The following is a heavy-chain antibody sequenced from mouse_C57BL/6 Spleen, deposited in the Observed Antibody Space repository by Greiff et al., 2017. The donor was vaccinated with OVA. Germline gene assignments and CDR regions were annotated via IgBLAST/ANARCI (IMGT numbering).Heavy chain of an antibody. J-gene: IGHJ2*01. Sequence: EVQLQQSGPELVKPGASVTIPCKASGYTFTDYNMDWVKQSPVQSLEWIGAINPNTGGTVYNQKFKGKATLTVDKSSSTAYMELRSLTSEDTAVYYGARAYGSSLGDWGKGTTLTVSS. CDR2: INPNTGGT. CDR3: ARAYGSSLGD. CDR1: GYTFTDYN. D-gene: IGHD1-1*01. V-gene: IGHV1-18*01.